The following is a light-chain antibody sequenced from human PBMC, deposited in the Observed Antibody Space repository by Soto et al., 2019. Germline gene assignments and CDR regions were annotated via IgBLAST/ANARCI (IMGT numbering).Light chain of an antibody. J-gene: IGKJ2*01. CDR2: AAS. CDR3: QQQGT. CDR1: QSLSSSY. Sequence: EIVLTQFPGTLSLSPGERATLSCRPSQSLSSSYVVWYQQNPGQAPRLLIYAASRRATGNPDRFSGSGSATEYTLTNSRLEPEDSAVYYCQQQGTFGQGTTLQIK. V-gene: IGKV3-20*01.